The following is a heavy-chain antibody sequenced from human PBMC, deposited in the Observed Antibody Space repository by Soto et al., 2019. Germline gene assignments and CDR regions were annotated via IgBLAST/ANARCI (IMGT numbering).Heavy chain of an antibody. CDR3: AKDTSTGGYGYFDY. Sequence: RGSLRLSCAASGFTCSSYAMSWVLQAPGKGLEWVSAISGSGGSTYYADSVKGRFTISRDNSKNTLYLQMNSLRAEDTAVYYCAKDTSTGGYGYFDYSGQGTLVTVSS. CDR1: GFTCSSYA. D-gene: IGHD5-12*01. CDR2: ISGSGGST. J-gene: IGHJ4*02. V-gene: IGHV3-23*01.